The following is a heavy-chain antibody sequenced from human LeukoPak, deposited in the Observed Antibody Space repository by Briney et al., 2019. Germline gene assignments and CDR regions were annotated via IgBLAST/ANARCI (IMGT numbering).Heavy chain of an antibody. V-gene: IGHV3-53*01. J-gene: IGHJ6*02. CDR1: GFTFSNHW. CDR2: IYSGGRT. D-gene: IGHD4-17*01. Sequence: GGSLRLSCEVSGFTFSNHWMSWVRQAPGKGLEWASVIYSGGRTYYADSVKGRFTISRDSSKNTLYLEMNSLRAEDTAVYYCARGGDSDYYYYGMDVWGQGTTVTVSS. CDR3: ARGGDSDYYYYGMDV.